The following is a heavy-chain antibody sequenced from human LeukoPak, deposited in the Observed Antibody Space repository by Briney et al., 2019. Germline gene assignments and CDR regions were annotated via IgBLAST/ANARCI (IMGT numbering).Heavy chain of an antibody. Sequence: GGSLRLSCAASGFTFSSYWMHWVRQAPGKGLLWVSRINTDGSSTSYADSVKGRFTISRDNAKNTLYLQMNSLRAEDTAVYYCARGSYGDYDFDYWGQGTLVTVSS. CDR3: ARGSYGDYDFDY. CDR1: GFTFSSYW. V-gene: IGHV3-74*01. CDR2: INTDGSST. J-gene: IGHJ4*02. D-gene: IGHD4-17*01.